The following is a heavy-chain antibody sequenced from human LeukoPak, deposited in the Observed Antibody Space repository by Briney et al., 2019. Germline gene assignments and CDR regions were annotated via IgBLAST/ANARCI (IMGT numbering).Heavy chain of an antibody. CDR3: ARGSVILDWFDP. CDR2: IYYSGST. CDR1: GGSISSYY. Sequence: SETLSLTCTVSGGSISSYYWSWLRQPPGKGLEWIGYIYYSGSTNYNPSLKSRVTISVDTSKNQFSLKLSSVTAADTAVYYCARGSVILDWFDPWGQGTLVTVSS. J-gene: IGHJ5*02. V-gene: IGHV4-59*01. D-gene: IGHD3-9*01.